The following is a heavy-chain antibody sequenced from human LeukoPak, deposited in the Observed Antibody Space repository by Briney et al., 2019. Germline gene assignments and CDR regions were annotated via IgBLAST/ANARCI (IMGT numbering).Heavy chain of an antibody. D-gene: IGHD3-22*01. J-gene: IGHJ4*02. CDR2: IKQDGSEK. CDR1: GFTFSSYW. Sequence: GGFLRLSCADSGFTFSSYWMSWVRQAPGKGLEWVANIKQDGSEKYYVASVRGRFSISRDNAKNSLYLQMNSLRGEDTAVYYCARLADYDRSGYFDYWGQGTLVTVSS. V-gene: IGHV3-7*01. CDR3: ARLADYDRSGYFDY.